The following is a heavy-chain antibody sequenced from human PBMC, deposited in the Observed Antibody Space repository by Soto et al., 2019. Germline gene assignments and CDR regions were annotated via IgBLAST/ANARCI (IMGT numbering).Heavy chain of an antibody. Sequence: WGSLRLSCAASGFTFSSYSMHWVRQAPGKGLEWVAVISYDGSNKYYADSGKGRFTIARDNSKNTLYLQMNSLRAEDTYLYYGAREIGGAGYNYDYWGQGTLVTVSS. D-gene: IGHD5-12*01. CDR1: GFTFSSYS. J-gene: IGHJ4*02. V-gene: IGHV3-30*04. CDR2: ISYDGSNK. CDR3: AREIGGAGYNYDY.